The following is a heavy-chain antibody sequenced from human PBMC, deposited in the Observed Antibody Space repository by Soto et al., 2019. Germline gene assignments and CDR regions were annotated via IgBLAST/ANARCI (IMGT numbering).Heavy chain of an antibody. CDR3: AKGGDIVLVPAAMNYYGMDV. D-gene: IGHD2-2*01. Sequence: PGGSLRLSCAASGFTFSSYGMHWVRQAPGKGLEWVAVISYDGSNKYYADSVKGRFTISRDNSKNTLYLQMNSLRAEDTAVYYCAKGGDIVLVPAAMNYYGMDVRGPGTTVTVSS. V-gene: IGHV3-30*18. J-gene: IGHJ6*02. CDR1: GFTFSSYG. CDR2: ISYDGSNK.